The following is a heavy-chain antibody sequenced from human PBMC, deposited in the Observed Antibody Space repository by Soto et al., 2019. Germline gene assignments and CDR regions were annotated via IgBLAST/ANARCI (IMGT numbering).Heavy chain of an antibody. D-gene: IGHD3-16*01. CDR1: GYTFSDFD. CDR3: ARGNPFNYAGFDV. V-gene: IGHV1-8*01. Sequence: GASVKVSCKASGYTFSDFDINWLRQAAGQGPEWMGWMNAKSGDTFSAQRLQGKFNMTWDTSLSTAYMEVGSLTSDDAAIYYCARGNPFNYAGFDVWGQGTTVTVPS. J-gene: IGHJ6*02. CDR2: MNAKSGDT.